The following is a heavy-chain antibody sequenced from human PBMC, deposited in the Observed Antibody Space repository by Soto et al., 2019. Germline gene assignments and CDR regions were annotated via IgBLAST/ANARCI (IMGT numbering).Heavy chain of an antibody. CDR3: ARDQLGHIAPRYVDAFDI. Sequence: PGGSLRLSCAASGFTFSSYGMHWVRQAPGKGLEGVAVIWYDGSNKYYADSVKGRFTISRDNSKNTLYLQMNSLRAEDTAVYYCARDQLGHIAPRYVDAFDIWGRGTMVTVSS. CDR2: IWYDGSNK. D-gene: IGHD1-1*01. J-gene: IGHJ3*02. CDR1: GFTFSSYG. V-gene: IGHV3-33*01.